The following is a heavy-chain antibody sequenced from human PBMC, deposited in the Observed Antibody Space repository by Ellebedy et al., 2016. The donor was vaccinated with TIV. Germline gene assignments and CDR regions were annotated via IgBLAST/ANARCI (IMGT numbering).Heavy chain of an antibody. CDR3: AREGDFGDDLLIWDWYFDL. CDR1: GFTFSYYS. CDR2: ISRSTSKI. D-gene: IGHD4-17*01. V-gene: IGHV3-48*01. J-gene: IGHJ2*01. Sequence: PGGSLRLSCAASGFTFSYYSMMRVRHVPEKGLEWVSYISRSTSKIHYADSVQGRFTISRDNAKNSLYLQMNSLRAEDTAVYYCAREGDFGDDLLIWDWYFDLWGRGTLVTVSS.